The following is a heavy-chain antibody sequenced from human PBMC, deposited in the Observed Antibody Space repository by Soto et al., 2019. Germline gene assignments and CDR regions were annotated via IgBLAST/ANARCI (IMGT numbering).Heavy chain of an antibody. V-gene: IGHV3-7*05. J-gene: IGHJ5*02. CDR1: GFTFSSYW. CDR3: ARGLGYGDGPDNWFDP. D-gene: IGHD4-17*01. Sequence: GGSLRLSCAASGFTFSSYWMSWVRQAPGKGLEWVAKIKQDGSEKNYVDSVKGRFTISRDNAKNSLYLQMNSLRAEDTAVYYCARGLGYGDGPDNWFDPWGQGTLVTVSS. CDR2: IKQDGSEK.